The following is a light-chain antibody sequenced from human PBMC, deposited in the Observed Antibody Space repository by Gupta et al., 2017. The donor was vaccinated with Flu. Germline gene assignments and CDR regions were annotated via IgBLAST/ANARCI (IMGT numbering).Light chain of an antibody. Sequence: EIVLTQSPGTLSLSPGERATLSCSASQSVSSSYFAWYQQKPGQAPRHLIHGASSRATGIPDRISGSGSGTGFALAVSRLEPEDFAVYYCEQYGGSSRTFGPGTKVEIK. V-gene: IGKV3-20*01. CDR1: QSVSSSY. CDR2: GAS. J-gene: IGKJ1*01. CDR3: EQYGGSSRT.